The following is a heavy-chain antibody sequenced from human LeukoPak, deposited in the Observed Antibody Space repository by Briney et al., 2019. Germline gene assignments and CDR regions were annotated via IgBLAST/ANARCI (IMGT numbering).Heavy chain of an antibody. D-gene: IGHD6-19*01. CDR3: AKQEYSSGWYSSSDWFDP. J-gene: IGHJ5*02. CDR1: GFTFSSYS. V-gene: IGHV3-48*01. CDR2: ISSSSSTI. Sequence: GGSLRLSCAASGFTFSSYSMNWVRQAPGKGLEWVSYISSSSSTIYYADSVKGRFTISRDNAKNSLYLQMNSLRAEDTAVYYCAKQEYSSGWYSSSDWFDPWGQGTLVTVSS.